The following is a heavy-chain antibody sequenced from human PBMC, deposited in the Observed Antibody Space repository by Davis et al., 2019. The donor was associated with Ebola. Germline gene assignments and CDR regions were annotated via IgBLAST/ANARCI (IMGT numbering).Heavy chain of an antibody. V-gene: IGHV4-39*01. CDR1: GFTFSNAW. CDR2: IYYSGST. J-gene: IGHJ4*02. D-gene: IGHD6-13*01. Sequence: GSLRLSCAASGFTFSNAWMSWVRQPPGKGLEWIGSIYYSGSTYYNPSLKNRVTISVDTSKNQFSLKLSSVTAADTAVYYCARPNSSSWYGDYFDYWGQGTLVTVSS. CDR3: ARPNSSSWYGDYFDY.